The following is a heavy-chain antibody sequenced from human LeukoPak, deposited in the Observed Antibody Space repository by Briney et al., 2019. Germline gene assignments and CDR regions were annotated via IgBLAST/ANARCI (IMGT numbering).Heavy chain of an antibody. CDR1: GYTFTSYG. J-gene: IGHJ6*02. V-gene: IGHV1-18*01. D-gene: IGHD6-13*01. CDR3: ARNAGYSSNTGRIQYYYYGMDV. CDR2: ISAYNGNT. Sequence: ASVKVSCKASGYTFTSYGISWVRQAPGQGLEWMGWISAYNGNTNYAQKLQGRVTMTTDTSTSTAYMELSSLTSEDTAVYYCARNAGYSSNTGRIQYYYYGMDVWGQGTTVTVSS.